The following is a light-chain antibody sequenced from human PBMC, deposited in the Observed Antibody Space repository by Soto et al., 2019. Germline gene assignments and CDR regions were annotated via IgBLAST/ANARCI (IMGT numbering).Light chain of an antibody. Sequence: DVAMTQSPLSLPVTLGQPASISCRSSQSLTYSDGNTYLNWFHLRPGQSPRRLIYKVSNRDSGVPDRFSGSGSVTAFTLKISRVEAEDVRVYYCMQGTHWPPYTFGQGTKLAIK. V-gene: IGKV2-30*01. CDR3: MQGTHWPPYT. CDR2: KVS. CDR1: QSLTYSDGNTY. J-gene: IGKJ2*01.